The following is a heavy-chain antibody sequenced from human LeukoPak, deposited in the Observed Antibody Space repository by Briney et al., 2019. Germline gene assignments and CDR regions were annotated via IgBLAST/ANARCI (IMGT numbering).Heavy chain of an antibody. CDR3: AKIGGTTPPH. CDR1: GDIFNHYA. J-gene: IGHJ4*02. CDR2: IIPTVGAT. V-gene: IGHV1-69*06. Sequence: ASVKVSCKASGDIFNHYAINWVRQAPGQGLEYMGGIIPTVGATKFAQKFQGTVTITADKSSNTVYMELSSLRPEDTAVYYCAKIGGTTPPHWRQGTLVTVSS. D-gene: IGHD1-1*01.